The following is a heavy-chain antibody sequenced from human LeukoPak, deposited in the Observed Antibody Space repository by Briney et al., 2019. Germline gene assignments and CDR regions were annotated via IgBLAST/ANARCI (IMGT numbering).Heavy chain of an antibody. CDR3: ARDEIYSSSWVYYYYGMDV. CDR1: GYIFTGYY. D-gene: IGHD6-13*01. V-gene: IGHV1-2*02. CDR2: INPNSGDT. J-gene: IGHJ6*02. Sequence: GASVKVSCKASGYIFTGYYLHWVRQAPGQGLQWMGWINPNSGDTNYAQRFQGRVTMTRDTSITTAYMELSRLTSDDTAMYYCARDEIYSSSWVYYYYGMDVWGQGTTVTVSS.